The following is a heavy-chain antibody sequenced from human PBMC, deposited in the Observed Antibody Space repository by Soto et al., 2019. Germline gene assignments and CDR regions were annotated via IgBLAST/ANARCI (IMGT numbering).Heavy chain of an antibody. CDR2: IIPIFGTA. J-gene: IGHJ5*02. Sequence: SVKVSCKASGGTFSSYAISWVRQAPGQGLEWMGGIIPIFGTANYAQKFQGRVTITADESTSTAYMELSSLRSEDTAVYYCARDRGSSWYVVSNWFDPWGQGTLVTVSS. V-gene: IGHV1-69*13. D-gene: IGHD6-13*01. CDR3: ARDRGSSWYVVSNWFDP. CDR1: GGTFSSYA.